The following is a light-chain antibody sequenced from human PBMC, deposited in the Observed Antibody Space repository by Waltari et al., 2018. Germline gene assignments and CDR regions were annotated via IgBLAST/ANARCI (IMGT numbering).Light chain of an antibody. CDR3: CSYAGSYTPSWV. J-gene: IGLJ3*02. CDR2: DVS. CDR1: SSDVGGYNY. Sequence: QSALTQPRSVSGSPGQSVTISCTGTSSDVGGYNYVSWYQQHPGKAPKRMIYDVSKRPSGVPDRFSGSKSGNTASLTISGLQAEDEADYYCCSYAGSYTPSWVFGGGTKLTVL. V-gene: IGLV2-11*01.